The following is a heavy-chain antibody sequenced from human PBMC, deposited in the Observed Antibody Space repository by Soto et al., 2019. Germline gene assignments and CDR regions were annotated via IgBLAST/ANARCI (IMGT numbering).Heavy chain of an antibody. J-gene: IGHJ3*02. CDR1: GYTFTSYY. CDR2: IKPSGGST. D-gene: IGHD6-13*01. V-gene: IGHV1-46*03. Sequence: QVQLVQSGAEVKKPGASVKVSCKASGYTFTSYYMHWVRQAPGQGLEWMGIIKPSGGSTSYAQKFQGRVTMTRDTSTSTVYMELSSLRSEDTAVYYCARDRGIAAAGTRAFDIWGQGTMVTVSS. CDR3: ARDRGIAAAGTRAFDI.